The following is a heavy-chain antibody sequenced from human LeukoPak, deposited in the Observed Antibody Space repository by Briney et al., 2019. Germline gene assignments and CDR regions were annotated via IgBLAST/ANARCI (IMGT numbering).Heavy chain of an antibody. CDR1: GFTFSSYW. CDR2: IKQDGSEK. J-gene: IGHJ4*02. V-gene: IGHV3-7*04. Sequence: PGGSLRLSCAASGFTFSSYWMSWVRQAPGKGLEWVANIKQDGSEKYYVDSVKGRFTISRGNAKNSLYLQMNSLRAEDTAVYYRARGVTHKWGYFDYWGQGTLVTVSS. CDR3: ARGVTHKWGYFDY. D-gene: IGHD7-27*01.